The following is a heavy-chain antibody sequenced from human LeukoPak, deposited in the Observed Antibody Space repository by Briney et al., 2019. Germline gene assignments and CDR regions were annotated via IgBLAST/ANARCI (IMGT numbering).Heavy chain of an antibody. CDR1: GGSFSGNY. CDR3: ARGGLGGITAYSNYLFDY. Sequence: SETLSLTCAVYGGSFSGNYWGWIRQPPGKGLEWIGEINHSGSTNYNPSLKSRVTISVDTSKNQFSLKLSAVTAADTAVYYCARGGLGGITAYSNYLFDYWGQGTLVTVSS. CDR2: INHSGST. J-gene: IGHJ4*02. V-gene: IGHV4-34*01. D-gene: IGHD4-11*01.